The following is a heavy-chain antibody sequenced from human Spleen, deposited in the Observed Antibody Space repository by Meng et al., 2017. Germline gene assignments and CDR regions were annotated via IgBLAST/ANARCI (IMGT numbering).Heavy chain of an antibody. V-gene: IGHV3-74*02. D-gene: IGHD1-26*01. CDR3: AAAWELLPPGY. CDR2: TSRDGSDT. Sequence: VQLVESGGGVVQPGRSLRLSRAASGFTFSTYWLHWVRQAPGKGLVWVSRTSRDGSDTVYADSVKGRFTMSRDNAKNTLYLQMNSLRAEDTAVYYCAAAWELLPPGYWGQGTLVTVSS. J-gene: IGHJ4*02. CDR1: GFTFSTYW.